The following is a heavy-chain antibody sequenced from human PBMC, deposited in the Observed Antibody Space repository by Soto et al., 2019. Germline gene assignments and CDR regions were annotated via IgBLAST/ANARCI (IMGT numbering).Heavy chain of an antibody. Sequence: QVQLQESGPGLVQPSQTLSLTCTVSGGSISNDDYYWSWVRQHPGKGLEWIGYIFYNGNSYYNPSLRGRTTISVDMYKNQVSLKVTSVTAADTAVYYCASLRGSGTHYLFDYWGQGTLVNVSS. J-gene: IGHJ4*02. V-gene: IGHV4-31*03. CDR3: ASLRGSGTHYLFDY. D-gene: IGHD3-10*01. CDR1: GGSISNDDYY. CDR2: IFYNGNS.